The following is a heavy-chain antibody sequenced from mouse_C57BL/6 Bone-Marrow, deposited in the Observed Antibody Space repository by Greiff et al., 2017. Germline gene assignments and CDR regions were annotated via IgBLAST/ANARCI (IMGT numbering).Heavy chain of an antibody. CDR3: ARRGYCASSSPWFAY. D-gene: IGHD1-1*01. Sequence: VQLQQPGAELVKPGASVKLSCKASGYTFTSDWMHWVKQRPGQGLEWIGMIYPNSGSTNYNEKFKSKATLTVDKSSSTAYMQLSSLTSEDSAVSYCARRGYCASSSPWFAYWGQGTLVTVSA. CDR1: GYTFTSDW. J-gene: IGHJ3*01. V-gene: IGHV1-64*01. CDR2: IYPNSGST.